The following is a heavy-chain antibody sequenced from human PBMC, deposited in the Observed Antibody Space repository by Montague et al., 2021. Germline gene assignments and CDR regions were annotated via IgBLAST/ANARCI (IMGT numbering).Heavy chain of an antibody. Sequence: SETLSLTCTVSGGSISSSPFYWGWIRQSPGKGLEWIGSNYYRGNTSYNPSLKSRASLSIDTSKNQFSLKMNSVTAADTAVYYCARAGPRTYGGDSLDYWGQGALVTVSS. V-gene: IGHV4-39*01. CDR1: GGSISSSPFY. D-gene: IGHD3-10*01. J-gene: IGHJ4*02. CDR3: ARAGPRTYGGDSLDY. CDR2: NYYRGNT.